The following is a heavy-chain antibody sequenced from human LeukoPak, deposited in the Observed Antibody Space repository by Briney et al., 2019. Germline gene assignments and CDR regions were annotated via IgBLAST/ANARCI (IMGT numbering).Heavy chain of an antibody. Sequence: RSSETLSLTCTASGGSISSYYWSWIRQPPGKGLEWIGYIYYSGSTNYNPSLKSRVTISVDTSKNQFSLKLSSVTAADTAVYYCARGKRFGWFDPWGQGTLVTVSS. CDR3: ARGKRFGWFDP. J-gene: IGHJ5*02. CDR2: IYYSGST. D-gene: IGHD3-10*01. CDR1: GGSISSYY. V-gene: IGHV4-59*01.